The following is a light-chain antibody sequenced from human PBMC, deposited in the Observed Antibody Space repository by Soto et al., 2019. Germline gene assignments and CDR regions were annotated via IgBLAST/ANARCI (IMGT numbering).Light chain of an antibody. CDR2: AAS. Sequence: DIQMTQSPSSLSASVGARVTITCRASQTISNYLNWYQQKPGKAPKLLIFAASSLQSGVPSRFSGSGSGTDFTLSISSLQPEDFATYYCQQSYTTPITFGQGT. CDR1: QTISNY. CDR3: QQSYTTPIT. V-gene: IGKV1-39*01. J-gene: IGKJ5*01.